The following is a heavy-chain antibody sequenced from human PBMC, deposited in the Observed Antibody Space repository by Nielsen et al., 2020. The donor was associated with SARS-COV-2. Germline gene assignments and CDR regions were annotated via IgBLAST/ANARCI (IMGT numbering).Heavy chain of an antibody. CDR1: GFTFDDYA. CDR2: ISWNSGSI. D-gene: IGHD6-19*01. Sequence: SLKISCAASGFTFDDYAMHWVRPAPGKGLEWVSGISWNSGSIGYADSVKGRFTISRDNAKISLYLQMNSLRAEDTALYYCAKDGHSSGWYGAPDYWGQGTLVTVSS. CDR3: AKDGHSSGWYGAPDY. V-gene: IGHV3-9*01. J-gene: IGHJ4*02.